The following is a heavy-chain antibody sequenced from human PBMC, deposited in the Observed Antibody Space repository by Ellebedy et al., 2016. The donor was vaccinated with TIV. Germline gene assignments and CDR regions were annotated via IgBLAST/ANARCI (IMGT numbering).Heavy chain of an antibody. D-gene: IGHD5-18*01. V-gene: IGHV4-34*01. J-gene: IGHJ4*02. CDR3: ARHGWIQLWYFDY. Sequence: MPGGSLRLSCAVYGGSFSDYYWSWIRQSPGKGLEWIGEINHSGSTNYNPSLKSRVTISVDTSKNQFSLKLSSVTAADTAVYYCARHGWIQLWYFDYWGQGTLVTVSS. CDR2: INHSGST. CDR1: GGSFSDYY.